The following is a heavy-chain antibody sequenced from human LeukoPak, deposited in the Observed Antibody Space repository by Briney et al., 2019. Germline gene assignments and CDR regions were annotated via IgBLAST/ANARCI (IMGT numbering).Heavy chain of an antibody. Sequence: ASVKVSCKVSGYTLTELSMHWVRQAPGKGLEWMGGFDPEDGETIYAQKFQGRVTMTEDTSTDTAYMELSSLRSEDTAVYYCATRFGSSWAFDHWGQGTLVTVSS. V-gene: IGHV1-24*01. CDR2: FDPEDGET. CDR3: ATRFGSSWAFDH. D-gene: IGHD6-13*01. J-gene: IGHJ4*02. CDR1: GYTLTELS.